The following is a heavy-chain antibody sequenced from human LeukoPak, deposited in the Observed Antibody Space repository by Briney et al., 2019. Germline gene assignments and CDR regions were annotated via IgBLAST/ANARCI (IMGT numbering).Heavy chain of an antibody. V-gene: IGHV1-69*13. CDR2: IIPIFGTA. J-gene: IGHJ4*02. CDR3: ARGSGYSYGDFDY. CDR1: GGTFSSYA. Sequence: SVKVSCKASGGTFSSYAISWVRQAPGQGLEWMGGIIPIFGTANYAQKSQGRVTITADESTSTAYMELSSLRSEDTAVYYCARGSGYSYGDFDYWGQGTLVTVSS. D-gene: IGHD5-18*01.